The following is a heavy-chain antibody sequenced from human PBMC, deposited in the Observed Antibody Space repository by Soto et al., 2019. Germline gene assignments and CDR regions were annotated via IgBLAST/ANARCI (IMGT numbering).Heavy chain of an antibody. CDR3: ARDTYGSGSYYPHH. V-gene: IGHV4-34*01. CDR2: INHSGST. Sequence: SETLSLTCAVYGWSFSGYYWTWIRQPPGTGLEWIGEINHSGSTNYNPSLKSRVTISVDNSKNTLYLQMNSLRAEDSAVYYCARDTYGSGSYYPHHWGQGTQVTVSS. J-gene: IGHJ5*02. CDR1: GWSFSGYY. D-gene: IGHD3-10*01.